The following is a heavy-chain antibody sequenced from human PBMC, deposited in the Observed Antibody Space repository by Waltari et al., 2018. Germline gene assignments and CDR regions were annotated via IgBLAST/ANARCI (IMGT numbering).Heavy chain of an antibody. CDR2: ISGSGDNP. V-gene: IGHV3-23*01. Sequence: EVQLLEAGGGLAQPGRSLRLPCAASGFTFAGYARSWVCQAPGKGLEWVSAISGSGDNPYYTDSVKGRFTISRDNSKNALYMQMNSLRAEDTAVYYCAKDRWLQLSSRGTFDYWGQGTLVTVSS. CDR3: AKDRWLQLSSRGTFDY. D-gene: IGHD5-12*01. J-gene: IGHJ4*02. CDR1: GFTFAGYA.